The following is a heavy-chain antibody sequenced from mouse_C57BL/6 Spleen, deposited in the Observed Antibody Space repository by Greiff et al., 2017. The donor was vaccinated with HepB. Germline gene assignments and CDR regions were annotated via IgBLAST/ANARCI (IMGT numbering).Heavy chain of an antibody. D-gene: IGHD2-3*01. J-gene: IGHJ2*01. V-gene: IGHV1-69*01. CDR1: GYTFTSYW. CDR3: AMSPDGYYDY. CDR2: IDPSDSYT. Sequence: VQLQQPGAELVMPGASVKLSCKASGYTFTSYWMHWVKQRPGQGLEWIGEIDPSDSYTNYNQKFKGKSTLTVDKSSSTAYMQLSSLTSEDSAVYYCAMSPDGYYDYWGQGTTLTVSS.